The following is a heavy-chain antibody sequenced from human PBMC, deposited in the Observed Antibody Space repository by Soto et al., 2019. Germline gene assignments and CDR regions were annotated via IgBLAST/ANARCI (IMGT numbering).Heavy chain of an antibody. Sequence: SETLSLTCAVSGGSISSGGYSWSWIRQPPGKGLEWIGYIYHSGNTYYKPSLKSRVSISVDRSKNQFSLKLSSVTAADTAVYYCARVPSPWGQGTLVTVSS. CDR3: ARVPSP. J-gene: IGHJ5*02. CDR2: IYHSGNT. CDR1: GGSISSGGYS. V-gene: IGHV4-30-2*01.